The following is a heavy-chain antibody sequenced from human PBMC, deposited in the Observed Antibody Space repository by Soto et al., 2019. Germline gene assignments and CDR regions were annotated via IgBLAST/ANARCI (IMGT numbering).Heavy chain of an antibody. J-gene: IGHJ4*02. D-gene: IGHD5-18*01. CDR3: TTDSDTWIQSSHWDY. CDR1: GFTFSNAW. CDR2: IKSKTDGGTT. Sequence: PGGSLRLSCAASGFTFSNAWMSWVRQAPGKGLEWVGRIKSKTDGGTTDYAAPVKGRFTISRDDSKNTLYLQMNSPKTEDTAVYYCTTDSDTWIQSSHWDYWGQGTLVTVPQ. V-gene: IGHV3-15*01.